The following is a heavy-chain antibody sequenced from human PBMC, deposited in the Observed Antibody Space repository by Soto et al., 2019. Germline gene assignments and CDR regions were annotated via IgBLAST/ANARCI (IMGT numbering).Heavy chain of an antibody. V-gene: IGHV3-23*05. CDR3: AKGFYSASGYPTVDY. Sequence: PGGSLRLSCAASEFTFSAYAMNWVRQAPGKGLEWVAGITNSGSNTFYADSVKGRFTISRDNSKNTLYLQMNSLRAEDTAIYYCAKGFYSASGYPTVDYWGQGTLVTVSS. D-gene: IGHD3-10*01. CDR1: EFTFSAYA. J-gene: IGHJ4*02. CDR2: ITNSGSNT.